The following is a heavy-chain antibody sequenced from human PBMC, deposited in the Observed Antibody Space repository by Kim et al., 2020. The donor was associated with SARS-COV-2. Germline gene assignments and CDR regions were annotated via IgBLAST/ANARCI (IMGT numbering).Heavy chain of an antibody. CDR2: INAGNGNT. J-gene: IGHJ3*02. V-gene: IGHV1-3*01. D-gene: IGHD6-19*01. CDR1: GYTFTSYA. Sequence: ASVKVSCKASGYTFTSYAMHWVRQAPGQRLEWMGWINAGNGNTKYSQKFQGRVTITRDTSASTAYMELSSLRSEDTAVYYCASDGGGSGWYEVAFDIWGQGTMVTVSS. CDR3: ASDGGGSGWYEVAFDI.